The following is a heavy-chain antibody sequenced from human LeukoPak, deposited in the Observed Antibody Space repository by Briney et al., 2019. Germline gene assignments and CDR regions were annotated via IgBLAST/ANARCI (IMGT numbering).Heavy chain of an antibody. CDR1: GFTFSSYG. CDR2: ISYDGRNK. J-gene: IGHJ5*02. V-gene: IGHV3-30*04. CDR3: ARDLIECHWVVGYCSSGWFDP. Sequence: PGGSLRLSCAASGFTFSSYGMHWVRQAPGKGLEWVAAISYDGRNKYYADSVKGRFPISRDNSKNTLYLQMNSLRAEDTAVYYCARDLIECHWVVGYCSSGWFDPWGQGTLVTVSS. D-gene: IGHD2-2*01.